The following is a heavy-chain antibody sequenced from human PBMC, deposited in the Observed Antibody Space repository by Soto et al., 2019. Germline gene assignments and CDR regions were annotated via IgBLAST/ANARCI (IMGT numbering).Heavy chain of an antibody. V-gene: IGHV3-30*18. CDR2: ISYDGSNK. CDR1: GFTFSSYG. J-gene: IGHJ6*02. D-gene: IGHD1-26*01. Sequence: QVQLVESGGGVVQPGRSLRLSCAASGFTFSSYGMHWVRQAPGKGLEWVAVISYDGSNKYYADSVKGRFTISRDNSKNTLYLQMNSLRAEDTAVYYCAKFYTVGARNAYYYYGMDVWGQGTTVTVSS. CDR3: AKFYTVGARNAYYYYGMDV.